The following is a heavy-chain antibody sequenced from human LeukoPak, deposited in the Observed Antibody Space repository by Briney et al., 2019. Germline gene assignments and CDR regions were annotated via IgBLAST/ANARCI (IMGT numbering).Heavy chain of an antibody. J-gene: IGHJ4*02. D-gene: IGHD5-24*01. Sequence: GGSLRLSCAASGFTFSSYEMNWVRQAPGKGLEWVSYISSSGSTIYYADSVEGRFTISRDNAKNSLYLQMNSLRAEDTAVYYCARDFGDGYNLGWYWGQGTLVTVSS. CDR1: GFTFSSYE. CDR3: ARDFGDGYNLGWY. V-gene: IGHV3-48*03. CDR2: ISSSGSTI.